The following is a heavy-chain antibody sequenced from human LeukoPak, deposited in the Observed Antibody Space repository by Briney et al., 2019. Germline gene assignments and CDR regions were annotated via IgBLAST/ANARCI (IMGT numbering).Heavy chain of an antibody. CDR3: ARGIVVVPAASFDY. D-gene: IGHD2-2*01. CDR1: GGSFSGYY. J-gene: IGHJ4*02. V-gene: IGHV4-34*01. Sequence: SETLSLTCAVYGGSFSGYYWSWIRQPPGKGLEWIGEVNHSGSTNYNPSLKSRVTISVDTSKNQFSLKLSSVTAADTAVYYCARGIVVVPAASFDYWGQGTLVTVSS. CDR2: VNHSGST.